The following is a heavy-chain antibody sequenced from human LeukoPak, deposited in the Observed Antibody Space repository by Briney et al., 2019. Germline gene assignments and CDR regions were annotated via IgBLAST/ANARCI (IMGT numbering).Heavy chain of an antibody. V-gene: IGHV3-74*01. J-gene: IGHJ6*02. CDR2: INNVGSGT. Sequence: GGSLRLSCAASGFTFSAYWMHWVRQVPGKGLAWVSHINNVGSGTSYADSVKGRFTISRDNAKNTLYLQMNSLTAADTAVYSCARGLRYCTSTSCLGYYGMDVWGPGTTVTV. D-gene: IGHD2-2*01. CDR1: GFTFSAYW. CDR3: ARGLRYCTSTSCLGYYGMDV.